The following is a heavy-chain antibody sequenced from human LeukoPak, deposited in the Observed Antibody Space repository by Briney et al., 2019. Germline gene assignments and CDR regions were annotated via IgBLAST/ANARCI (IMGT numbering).Heavy chain of an antibody. CDR2: IYWNDDK. D-gene: IGHD5-12*01. J-gene: IGHJ5*02. CDR3: ARSYSDYDYFNNWFDP. Sequence: SGPTLVNPTQTLTLTCTFSGFSLSTSGVGVGWIRQPTGKALEWLALIYWNDDKRYSPSLKSRLTSSKDTSKNQVVLTMTNMDPVDTATYYCARSYSDYDYFNNWFDPWGRGTLVTVSS. V-gene: IGHV2-5*01. CDR1: GFSLSTSGVG.